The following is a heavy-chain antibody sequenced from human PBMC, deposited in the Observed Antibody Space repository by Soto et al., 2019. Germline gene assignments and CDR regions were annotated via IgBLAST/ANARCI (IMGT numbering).Heavy chain of an antibody. J-gene: IGHJ3*02. D-gene: IGHD1-26*01. V-gene: IGHV4-39*01. CDR2: VSFGRDT. CDR1: GASIISSNSY. CDR3: ARQPLHQVGSSIPTWDI. Sequence: TLSLTCTVSGASIISSNSYWAWIRQSPGTGLEWIGSVSFGRDTYFNPSLKSRLTISADTSKNEISLNLNSVTAADTAVDYCARQPLHQVGSSIPTWDIWGQGTVLTVS.